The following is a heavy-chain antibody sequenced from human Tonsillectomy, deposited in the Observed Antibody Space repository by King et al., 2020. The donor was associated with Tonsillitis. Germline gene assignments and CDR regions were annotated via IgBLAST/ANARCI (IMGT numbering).Heavy chain of an antibody. Sequence: VQLVESGAEVKKPGESLKISCKGSGYSFTSYWIGWVRQMPGKGLEWMGIIYPGDSDTRYSPSFQGQVTISADKSISTAYLQWSSLKASDTAMYYCARGEVAYYYDSSGEYYFDYWGQGTLVTVSS. V-gene: IGHV5-51*01. CDR3: ARGEVAYYYDSSGEYYFDY. D-gene: IGHD3-22*01. CDR2: IYPGDSDT. J-gene: IGHJ4*02. CDR1: GYSFTSYW.